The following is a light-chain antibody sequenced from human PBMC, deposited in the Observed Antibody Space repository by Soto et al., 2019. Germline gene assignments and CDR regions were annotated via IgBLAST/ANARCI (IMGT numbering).Light chain of an antibody. CDR3: FSYTSSTAYV. V-gene: IGLV2-14*01. CDR2: EVS. CDR1: SSDVGGYNY. J-gene: IGLJ1*01. Sequence: QSALTQTASVSGSPGQSITMSCTGTSSDVGGYNYVSWYQLHPGKAPKLMVYEVSNRPSGISSRFSASKSGNTASLTISGLQAEDEADYYCFSYTSSTAYVFGTGTKLTVL.